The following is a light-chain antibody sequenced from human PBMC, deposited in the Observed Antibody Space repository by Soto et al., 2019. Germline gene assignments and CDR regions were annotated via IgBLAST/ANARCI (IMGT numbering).Light chain of an antibody. CDR3: QQYGSSPPGVT. CDR2: GAS. V-gene: IGKV3-20*01. CDR1: QSVSSSY. Sequence: EIVLTQSPGPLSLSPGERATLSCRASQSVSSSYLAWYQQKPGQAPRLLIYGASSRATGIPDRFSGSGSGTDFTLTISRLEPEDFAVYYCQQYGSSPPGVTFGPGTKVDIK. J-gene: IGKJ3*01.